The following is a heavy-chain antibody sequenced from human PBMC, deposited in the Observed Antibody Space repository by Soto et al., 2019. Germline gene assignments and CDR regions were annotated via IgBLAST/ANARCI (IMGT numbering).Heavy chain of an antibody. CDR3: SAGITLVRGVMSYGMDV. CDR2: IAPYNGVT. V-gene: IGHV1-18*01. CDR1: GYTVTTFG. D-gene: IGHD3-10*01. Sequence: ASLKVSCKASGYTVTTFGITLWRQSPVQGLEWMGWIAPYNGVTNYAQSFQGRFTMTTDTSRRTGYLEWRRLRYDDTAVYYCSAGITLVRGVMSYGMDVWGQGNTVTVSS. J-gene: IGHJ6*02.